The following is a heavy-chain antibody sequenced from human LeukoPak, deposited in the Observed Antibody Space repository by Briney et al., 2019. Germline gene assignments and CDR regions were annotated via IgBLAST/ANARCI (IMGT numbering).Heavy chain of an antibody. V-gene: IGHV3-23*01. CDR3: AKGNYYGSGSLSNSALDI. Sequence: PGGSLRLSCAASEFTSRSYAMNWVRQAPGKGLEWVSVISGSGGSTYYADSVRGRFTFSRDNSKNTLYLQMNSLRAEDTAVYYCAKGNYYGSGSLSNSALDIWGQGTMVTVSS. D-gene: IGHD3-10*01. CDR1: EFTSRSYA. J-gene: IGHJ3*02. CDR2: ISGSGGST.